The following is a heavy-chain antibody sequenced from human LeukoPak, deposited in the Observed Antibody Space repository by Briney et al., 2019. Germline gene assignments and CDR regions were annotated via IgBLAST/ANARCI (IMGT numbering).Heavy chain of an antibody. CDR3: ARLAWGRLDY. D-gene: IGHD7-27*01. CDR1: GASISSNNW. Sequence: SETLSLTCAVSGASISSNNWWWSWVRQPPGKGLEWIGEIYHSGSTNYNPSLKSRVTMSVDKSKNQFSLKLSSVTAADTAVYYCARLAWGRLDYWGQGTLVTVSS. CDR2: IYHSGST. J-gene: IGHJ4*02. V-gene: IGHV4-4*02.